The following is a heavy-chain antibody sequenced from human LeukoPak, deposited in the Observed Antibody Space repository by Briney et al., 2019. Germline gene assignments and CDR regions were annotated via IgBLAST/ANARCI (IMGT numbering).Heavy chain of an antibody. V-gene: IGHV1-18*01. CDR1: GYTFTSYA. CDR2: ISAYNGNT. D-gene: IGHD2-21*01. CDR3: ARIAYCGGDCYTTYFDY. J-gene: IGHJ4*02. Sequence: ASVKVSCKASGYTFTSYAMNWVRQAPGQGLEWMGWISAYNGNTNSAQKLQGRVTMTTDTSTSTAYMELRNLRSNDTAVYYCARIAYCGGDCYTTYFDYWGQGTLVTVSS.